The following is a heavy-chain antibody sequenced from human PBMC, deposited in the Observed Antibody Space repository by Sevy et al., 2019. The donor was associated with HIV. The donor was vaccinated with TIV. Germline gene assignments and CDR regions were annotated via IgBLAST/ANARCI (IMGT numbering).Heavy chain of an antibody. CDR3: ARDNGIDYVDGDYGMDV. CDR2: ISSSSSYI. Sequence: GGSLRLSCAASGFTFSSYSMNWVRQAPGKGLEWVSSISSSSSYIYYADSVKGRFTISRDNAKNSLYLQMNSLRAEDTAVYYCARDNGIDYVDGDYGMDVWGQGTTVTVSS. J-gene: IGHJ6*02. CDR1: GFTFSSYS. D-gene: IGHD2-8*01. V-gene: IGHV3-21*01.